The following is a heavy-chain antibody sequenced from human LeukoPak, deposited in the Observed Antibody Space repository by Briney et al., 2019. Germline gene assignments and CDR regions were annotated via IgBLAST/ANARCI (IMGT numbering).Heavy chain of an antibody. CDR1: GCTFSNYW. D-gene: IGHD1-26*01. J-gene: IGHJ6*03. Sequence: GGSLRLSCAASGCTFSNYWMHWVRQTPGKGLVWVSRINSDASVTTYADSVKGRFTISRDNAKNSLYLQMNSLRAEDTAVYYCARDGTAVGATHKIGYYYYMDVWGKGTTVTVSS. CDR2: INSDASVT. V-gene: IGHV3-74*01. CDR3: ARDGTAVGATHKIGYYYYMDV.